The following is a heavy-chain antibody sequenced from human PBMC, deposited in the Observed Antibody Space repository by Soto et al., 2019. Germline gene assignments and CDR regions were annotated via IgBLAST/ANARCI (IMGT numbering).Heavy chain of an antibody. CDR2: INAGNGNT. D-gene: IGHD2-2*01. Sequence: GASVKVSCKASGYTFTSYAMHWVRQAPGQRLEWMGWINAGNGNTKYSQKFQGRVTITRDTSASTAYMELSSLRSEDTAVYYCAREDIVVVPAATRDYYYYYGMDVWGQGTTVTVSS. V-gene: IGHV1-3*01. CDR1: GYTFTSYA. J-gene: IGHJ6*02. CDR3: AREDIVVVPAATRDYYYYYGMDV.